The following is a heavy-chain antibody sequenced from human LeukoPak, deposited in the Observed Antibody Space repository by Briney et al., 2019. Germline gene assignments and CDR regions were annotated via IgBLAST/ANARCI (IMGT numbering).Heavy chain of an antibody. Sequence: GGSLGLSCAASGFTFSSYAMSWVRQAPGKGLEWVSAISGSGGSTYYADSVKGRFTISRDNSKNTLYLQMNSLRAEDTAVYYCAKGSSRRITIFGVVISWDYWGQGTLVTVSS. CDR1: GFTFSSYA. V-gene: IGHV3-23*01. CDR3: AKGSSRRITIFGVVISWDY. J-gene: IGHJ4*02. D-gene: IGHD3-3*01. CDR2: ISGSGGST.